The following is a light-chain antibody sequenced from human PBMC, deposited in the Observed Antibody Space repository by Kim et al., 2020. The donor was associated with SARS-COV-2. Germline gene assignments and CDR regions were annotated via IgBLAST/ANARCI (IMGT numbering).Light chain of an antibody. Sequence: GQRVTSSVSGSSSNIGRTYLYWYQQLPGTAPKLLIYRNYQRPSGVPDRFSGSKSGTSASLAISGLRSEDEADYYCAAWDDSLKGVVFGGGTQLTVL. CDR1: SSNIGRTY. CDR2: RNY. J-gene: IGLJ2*01. V-gene: IGLV1-47*01. CDR3: AAWDDSLKGVV.